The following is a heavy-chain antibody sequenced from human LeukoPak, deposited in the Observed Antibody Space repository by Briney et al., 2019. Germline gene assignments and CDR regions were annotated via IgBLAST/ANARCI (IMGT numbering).Heavy chain of an antibody. J-gene: IGHJ4*02. Sequence: ASVKVSCKASGYTFAGYYMHWVRQAPGQGLEWMGWINPNSGGTSYAQKFQGRVTMTRDTSINTAYMELSRLRSDDTAVYYCARDYNWNDNPPSAFWGQGTLVTVSS. V-gene: IGHV1-2*02. CDR2: INPNSGGT. CDR3: ARDYNWNDNPPSAF. D-gene: IGHD1-20*01. CDR1: GYTFAGYY.